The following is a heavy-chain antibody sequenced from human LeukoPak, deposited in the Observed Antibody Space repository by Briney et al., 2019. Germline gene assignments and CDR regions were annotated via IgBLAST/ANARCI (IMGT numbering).Heavy chain of an antibody. CDR3: ATRSLLLWFAAFDI. CDR2: FDPEDGET. Sequence: ASVKVSCKVSGYTLTELSMHWVRQAPGKGLEWMGGFDPEDGETIYAQKFQGRVTMTEDTSTDTAYMELSSLRSEDTAVYYCATRSLLLWFAAFDIWGQGTMVTVSS. J-gene: IGHJ3*02. CDR1: GYTLTELS. V-gene: IGHV1-24*01. D-gene: IGHD3-10*01.